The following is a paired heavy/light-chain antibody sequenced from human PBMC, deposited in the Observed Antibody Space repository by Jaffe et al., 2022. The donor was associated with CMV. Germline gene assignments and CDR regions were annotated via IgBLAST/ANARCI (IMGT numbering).Heavy chain of an antibody. V-gene: IGHV1-18*04. CDR3: TRDVATTASPFDY. Sequence: QVQLVQSGGEVKKPGASVKVSCKASGYTFTNYGVTWVRQAPGRGLEWMGWISGYNGITNYAQSLQGRVTMTTDTSTSTAYMELRSLRSDDTAVYYCTRDVATTASPFDYWGQGTLITVSS. J-gene: IGHJ4*02. CDR2: ISGYNGIT. CDR1: GYTFTNYG. D-gene: IGHD2-15*01.
Light chain of an antibody. J-gene: IGKJ1*01. V-gene: IGKV4-1*01. CDR2: WAS. CDR3: QQYYSNPRT. CDR1: QSVLYSSNNKNY. Sequence: DIVMTQSPDSLAVSLGERATINCKSSQSVLYSSNNKNYLAWYQQKPGQPPKLLISWASTRESGVPDRFSGSGSGTDFTLTINSLQAEDVAVYYCQQYYSNPRTFGQGTKVEIK.